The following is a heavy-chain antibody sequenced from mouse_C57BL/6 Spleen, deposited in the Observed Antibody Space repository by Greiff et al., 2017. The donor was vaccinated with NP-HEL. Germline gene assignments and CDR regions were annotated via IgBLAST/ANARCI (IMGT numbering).Heavy chain of an antibody. CDR1: GFSLTSYG. V-gene: IGHV2-2*01. J-gene: IGHJ1*03. Sequence: VHLVESGPGLVQPSQSLSITCTVSGFSLTSYGVHWVRPSPGKGLEWLGVIWSGGSTAYNAAFISRLSISKDKSKSQVFFKMNSLQADDTAIYYCAKSSHYYGSSYGYFDVWGTGTTVTVSS. CDR3: AKSSHYYGSSYGYFDV. D-gene: IGHD1-1*01. CDR2: IWSGGST.